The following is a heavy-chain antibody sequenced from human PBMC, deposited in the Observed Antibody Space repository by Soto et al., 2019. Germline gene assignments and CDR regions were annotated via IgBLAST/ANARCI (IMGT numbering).Heavy chain of an antibody. CDR2: IYYSGST. CDR3: AREPYYYDSSGSFDY. D-gene: IGHD3-22*01. Sequence: SETLSLTCTVSGGSISSSSYYWGWIRQPPGKGLEWIGSIYYSGSTYYNPSLKSRVTISVDTSKNQFSLKLSSVTAADTAVYYCAREPYYYDSSGSFDYWGQGTLVTVSS. V-gene: IGHV4-39*01. CDR1: GGSISSSSYY. J-gene: IGHJ4*02.